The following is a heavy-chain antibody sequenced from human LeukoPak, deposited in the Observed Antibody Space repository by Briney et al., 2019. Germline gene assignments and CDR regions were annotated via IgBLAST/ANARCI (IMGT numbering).Heavy chain of an antibody. CDR1: SYTFTTYY. V-gene: IGHV1-46*01. J-gene: IGHJ6*02. CDR3: ARETSQYDFWSGAPLGMDV. Sequence: GASVKVSCKASSYTFTTYYFHWVRQAPGQGLEWMGIINPSGGSTSYAQKFQGRVTMTRDTSTSTVYMELSSLRSEDTAVYYCARETSQYDFWSGAPLGMDVWGQGTTVTVSS. D-gene: IGHD3-3*01. CDR2: INPSGGST.